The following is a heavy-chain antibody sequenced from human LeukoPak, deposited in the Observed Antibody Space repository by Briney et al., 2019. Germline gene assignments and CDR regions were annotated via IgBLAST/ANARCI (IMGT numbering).Heavy chain of an antibody. Sequence: GGSLRLSCAASGFTFSSYGMHWVRQAPGKGLEWVAVIWYDGSNKYYADSVKGRFTISRDNSKNTLYLQMNSLRAEDTAVYYCARDVDTYYYYYGMDVWGQGTTATVSS. D-gene: IGHD5-18*01. CDR3: ARDVDTYYYYYGMDV. V-gene: IGHV3-33*01. CDR1: GFTFSSYG. CDR2: IWYDGSNK. J-gene: IGHJ6*02.